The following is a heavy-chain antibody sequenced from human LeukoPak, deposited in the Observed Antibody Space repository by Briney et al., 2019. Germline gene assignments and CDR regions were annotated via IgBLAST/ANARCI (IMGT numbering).Heavy chain of an antibody. D-gene: IGHD2-8*01. J-gene: IGHJ4*02. CDR1: GGTFSSYA. CDR3: ATGQGEYCTNGVYPRFDY. V-gene: IGHV1-69*01. Sequence: SVKVSCKASGGTFSSYAISWVRQAPGQGLEWMGGIIPIFGTANYAQKFQGRVTITADESTSTAYMELSSLRSEDTAVYYCATGQGEYCTNGVYPRFDYWGQGTLVTVSS. CDR2: IIPIFGTA.